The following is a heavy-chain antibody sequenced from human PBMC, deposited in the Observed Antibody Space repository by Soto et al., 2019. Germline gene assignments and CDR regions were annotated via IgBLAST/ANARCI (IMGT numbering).Heavy chain of an antibody. CDR2: ISYDGSDK. J-gene: IGHJ6*02. D-gene: IGHD2-15*01. V-gene: IGHV3-30*18. CDR3: AKDYPEVAATPPNYAMDV. Sequence: PAWCMEISRAASGVTFSIYGVHWVRQDPGKGLEWVAVISYDGSDKDYADSVKGRFTISRDNSKNMLYLQMNSLRGEDTALYYCAKDYPEVAATPPNYAMDVRGQGTTVTVSS. CDR1: GVTFSIYG.